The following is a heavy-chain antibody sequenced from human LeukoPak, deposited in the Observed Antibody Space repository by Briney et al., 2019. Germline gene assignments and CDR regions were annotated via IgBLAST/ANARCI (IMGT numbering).Heavy chain of an antibody. V-gene: IGHV4-59*01. CDR1: GGSISSYY. D-gene: IGHD3-3*01. J-gene: IGHJ3*02. Sequence: SETLSLTCTVSGGSISSYYWSWIRQPPGKGLEWIGYIYYSGSTKYNPSLKSRVTISVDTSKNQFSLKLSSVTAADTAVYYCARGPKYEAFDIWGQGTMVTVSS. CDR3: ARGPKYEAFDI. CDR2: IYYSGST.